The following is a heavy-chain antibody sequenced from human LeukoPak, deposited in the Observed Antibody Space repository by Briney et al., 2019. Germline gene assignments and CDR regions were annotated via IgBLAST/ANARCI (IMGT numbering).Heavy chain of an antibody. J-gene: IGHJ5*02. CDR3: ARVPRDNNWFDP. D-gene: IGHD2-21*02. Sequence: ASVKVSCKASGYTFTSYDINWVRQAPGQGLEWMGWMNPNSGNTDYAQKFQGRVTMTRNTSISTAYMELSSLRSEDTAVYYCARVPRDNNWFDPWGQGTLVTVSS. CDR1: GYTFTSYD. V-gene: IGHV1-8*02. CDR2: MNPNSGNT.